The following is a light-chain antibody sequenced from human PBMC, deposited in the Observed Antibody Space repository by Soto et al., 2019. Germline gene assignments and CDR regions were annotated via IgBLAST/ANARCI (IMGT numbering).Light chain of an antibody. Sequence: DIVLTHSPVTLSLSPWDRATLSCGASETVSSYLLWYQQKPGQDPRLLIYDASERATGIPARFSGSGSETDFTLTISSLEPEDFGVYYCLHRMNWPLTFGQGTDWRL. V-gene: IGKV3-11*01. J-gene: IGKJ5*01. CDR1: ETVSSY. CDR2: DAS. CDR3: LHRMNWPLT.